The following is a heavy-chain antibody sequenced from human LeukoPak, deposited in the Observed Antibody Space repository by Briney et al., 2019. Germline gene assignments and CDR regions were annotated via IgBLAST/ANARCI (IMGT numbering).Heavy chain of an antibody. D-gene: IGHD6-13*01. CDR1: GFTFSSYA. V-gene: IGHV3-30-3*01. J-gene: IGHJ4*02. Sequence: GGSLRLSCAASGFTFSSYAMHWVRQAPGKGLEWVAVISYDGSNKYYADSVKGRFTISRDNSKNTLYLQMNRLRAEDTAVYYCARDDSTGYSSSWFPRGSFFDYWGQGTLVTVSS. CDR2: ISYDGSNK. CDR3: ARDDSTGYSSSWFPRGSFFDY.